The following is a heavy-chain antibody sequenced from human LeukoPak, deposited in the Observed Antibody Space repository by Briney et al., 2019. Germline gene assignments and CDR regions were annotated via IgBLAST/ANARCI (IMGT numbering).Heavy chain of an antibody. CDR2: IKRKTDGGTT. J-gene: IGHJ4*02. CDR3: STPTYYYESSNYYYVY. D-gene: IGHD3-22*01. CDR1: GFSISNAW. Sequence: GGSLRLSCAASGFSISNAWMIWARQAPGKGLEWVGRIKRKTDGGTTDYAAPVKGRFTISRDESKNTLFLQMNSLKTEDTAVYYCSTPTYYYESSNYYYVYWGQGTLVTVSS. V-gene: IGHV3-15*01.